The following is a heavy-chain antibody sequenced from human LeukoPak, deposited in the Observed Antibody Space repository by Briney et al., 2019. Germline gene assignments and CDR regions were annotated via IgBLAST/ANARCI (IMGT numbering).Heavy chain of an antibody. J-gene: IGHJ4*02. D-gene: IGHD7-27*01. Sequence: GGSLRLSCAASGFTFSSYAMNWVRQAPGKGLEWVSGISGSGDSTYYADSVKGRFTISRDNSKNTLYLQMNSLRAEDTAVYYCANAQELGSYEFFLFYCWGQGTLVTVCS. CDR1: GFTFSSYA. CDR3: ANAQELGSYEFFLFYC. CDR2: ISGSGDST. V-gene: IGHV3-23*01.